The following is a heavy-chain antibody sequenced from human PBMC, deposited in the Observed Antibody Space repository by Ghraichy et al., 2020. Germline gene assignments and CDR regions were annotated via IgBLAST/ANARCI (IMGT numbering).Heavy chain of an antibody. J-gene: IGHJ4*02. Sequence: GGSLRLSCAASEFTFSNYWMSWVRQAPGKGLEWVANINQDGSEKYYVDSVKGRFTISRDNAKNSLYLQINSLRAEDTAVYYCARGLIVAVGIDYWGQGTLVIVSS. V-gene: IGHV3-7*01. D-gene: IGHD6-13*01. CDR3: ARGLIVAVGIDY. CDR1: EFTFSNYW. CDR2: INQDGSEK.